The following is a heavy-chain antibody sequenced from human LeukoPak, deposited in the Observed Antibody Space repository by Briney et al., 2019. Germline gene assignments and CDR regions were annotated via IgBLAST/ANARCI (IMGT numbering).Heavy chain of an antibody. V-gene: IGHV3-74*01. CDR1: EFTFSAYW. D-gene: IGHD6-25*01. Sequence: GGSLRLSCAASEFTFSAYWMHWVRQAPGKGLVWVSRIRGDGSMTNYADSVKGRFTISRDNAKNTLYLQMNSLRLEDTAIYYCARENLAAAADYWGQGTVVTVSS. CDR3: ARENLAAAADY. J-gene: IGHJ4*02. CDR2: IRGDGSMT.